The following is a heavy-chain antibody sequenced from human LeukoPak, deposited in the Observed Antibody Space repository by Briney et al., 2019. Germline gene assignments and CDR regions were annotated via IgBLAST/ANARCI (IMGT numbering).Heavy chain of an antibody. CDR2: ISGSGGST. V-gene: IGHV3-23*01. CDR3: ANGLAYCGGDCYRAGAFDI. D-gene: IGHD2-21*02. CDR1: GFIFSDYA. Sequence: GGSLRLSCAVSGFIFSDYAMSWVRQAPGKGLEWVSAISGSGGSTYYADSVKGRFTISRDNSKNTLYLQMNSLRAEDTAVYYCANGLAYCGGDCYRAGAFDIWGQGTMVTVSS. J-gene: IGHJ3*02.